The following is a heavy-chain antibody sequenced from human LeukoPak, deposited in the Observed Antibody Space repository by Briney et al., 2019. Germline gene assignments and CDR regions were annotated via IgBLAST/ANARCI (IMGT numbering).Heavy chain of an antibody. CDR2: IYSGGST. D-gene: IGHD4-17*01. Sequence: GGSLRLSCAASEFTVSSNYMNWVRQAPGKGLEWVSVIYSGGSTYYADSVKGRFTISRDNSKNTLYLQMNSLRAEDTAVYYCAREAVTRNYFDYWGQGTLVTVPS. J-gene: IGHJ4*02. CDR1: EFTVSSNY. CDR3: AREAVTRNYFDY. V-gene: IGHV3-53*01.